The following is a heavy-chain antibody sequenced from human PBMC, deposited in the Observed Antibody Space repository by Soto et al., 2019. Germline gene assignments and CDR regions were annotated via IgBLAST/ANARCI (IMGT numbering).Heavy chain of an antibody. CDR1: GFSLSTNGVG. V-gene: IGHV2-5*02. D-gene: IGHD2-15*01. CDR2: IYWDDDK. CDR3: AHRLRDMASPWFDP. Sequence: QITLKESGPTLVKPTQTLTLTCTFSGFSLSTNGVGVGWIRQPPGKALEWLAVIYWDDDKRYSPSLKSRLTTXKXTSXNQVVLIMTNMDPVDTGTYYCAHRLRDMASPWFDPWGQGSLVTVSS. J-gene: IGHJ5*02.